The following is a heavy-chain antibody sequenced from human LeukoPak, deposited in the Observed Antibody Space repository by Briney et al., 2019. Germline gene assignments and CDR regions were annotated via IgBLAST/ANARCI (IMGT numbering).Heavy chain of an antibody. CDR2: INPNSGGT. Sequence: ASVKVSCKASGYTFTGYYMHWVRQAPGQGLEWMGWINPNSGGTNYAQKFQGRVTMTRDTSISTAYMELSRLRSDDTAVYYCAREQGRIYSSGWYLLPALDIWGQGAMVTVSS. CDR1: GYTFTGYY. D-gene: IGHD6-19*01. J-gene: IGHJ3*02. CDR3: AREQGRIYSSGWYLLPALDI. V-gene: IGHV1-2*02.